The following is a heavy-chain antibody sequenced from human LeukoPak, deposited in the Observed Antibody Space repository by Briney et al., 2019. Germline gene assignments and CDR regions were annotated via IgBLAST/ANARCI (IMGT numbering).Heavy chain of an antibody. CDR1: GFTFSRHW. J-gene: IGHJ4*02. CDR2: INSDGSST. CDR3: KSGIVATIGDY. Sequence: GGSLRLSCAASGFTFSRHWMHWVRQAPGKGLVWVSRINSDGSSTSYADSAKGRFTISRDNAKNTLYLQMNRLRAEDTAVYYCKSGIVATIGDYWGQGTLVTASS. D-gene: IGHD5-12*01. V-gene: IGHV3-74*01.